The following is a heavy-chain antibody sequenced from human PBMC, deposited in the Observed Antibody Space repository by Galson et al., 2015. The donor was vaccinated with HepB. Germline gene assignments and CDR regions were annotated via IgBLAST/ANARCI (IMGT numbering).Heavy chain of an antibody. J-gene: IGHJ2*01. CDR1: GFTFDDYA. CDR3: AKDRYGDYPNWYFDL. V-gene: IGHV3-9*01. D-gene: IGHD4-17*01. Sequence: SLRLSCAASGFTFDDYAMHWVRQAPGKGLEWVSGISWNSGSIGYADSVKGRFTISRDNAKNSLYLQMNSLRAEDTALYYCAKDRYGDYPNWYFDLWGRGTLVTVSS. CDR2: ISWNSGSI.